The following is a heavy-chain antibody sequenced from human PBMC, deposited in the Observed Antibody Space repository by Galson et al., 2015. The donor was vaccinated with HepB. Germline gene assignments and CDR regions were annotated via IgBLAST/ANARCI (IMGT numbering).Heavy chain of an antibody. Sequence: SLRLSCAASRFTFSDYYMSWSRQAPGKGLEWVSYISSSGSTAYYADSVEGRFTISKDNAKSSLYLQMNSLRAEDTAVYYCARVDRGGYNYDYWGQGTLVTVSS. J-gene: IGHJ4*02. CDR2: ISSSGSTA. V-gene: IGHV3-11*01. D-gene: IGHD5-24*01. CDR1: RFTFSDYY. CDR3: ARVDRGGYNYDY.